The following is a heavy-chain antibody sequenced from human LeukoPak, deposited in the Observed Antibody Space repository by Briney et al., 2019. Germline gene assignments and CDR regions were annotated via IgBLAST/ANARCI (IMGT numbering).Heavy chain of an antibody. V-gene: IGHV4-30-4*01. CDR3: ARGPNYVWGSYRYFDY. CDR1: GGSISNYY. D-gene: IGHD3-16*02. Sequence: SETLSLTCTVSGGSISNYYWSWIRQPPGKGLEWIGYIYYSGSTYYNPSLKSRVTISVSTSKNQFSLKLSSVTAADTAVYYCARGPNYVWGSYRYFDYWGQGTLVTVSS. CDR2: IYYSGST. J-gene: IGHJ4*02.